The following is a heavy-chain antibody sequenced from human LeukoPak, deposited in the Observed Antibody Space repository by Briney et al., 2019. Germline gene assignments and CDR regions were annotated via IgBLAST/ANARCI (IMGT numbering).Heavy chain of an antibody. CDR2: ISSSSSYI. CDR1: GFTFSSYS. J-gene: IGHJ4*02. CDR3: ARVNYYDSSGYYYEGDYFDY. D-gene: IGHD3-22*01. V-gene: IGHV3-21*01. Sequence: GGPLRLSCAASGFTFSSYSMNWVRQAPGKGLEWVSSISSSSSYIYYADSVKGRFTISRDNAKNSLYLQMNSLRAEDTAVYFCARVNYYDSSGYYYEGDYFDYWGQGTLVTVSS.